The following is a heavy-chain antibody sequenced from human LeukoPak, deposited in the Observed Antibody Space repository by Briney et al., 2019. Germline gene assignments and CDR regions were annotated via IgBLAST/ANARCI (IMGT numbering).Heavy chain of an antibody. D-gene: IGHD2-2*01. CDR3: ARSGYSSTWYLQNFELDY. CDR2: ISTSRRYI. V-gene: IGHV3-21*01. CDR1: VFTFWSYS. J-gene: IGHJ4*02. Sequence: GGSLRLSCAASVFTFWSYSTNWVRHAPGKGLECVSSISTSRRYIYYTDSVRGRYTISRDNATNTLYVPKNSVRAVKTPVYICARSGYSSTWYLQNFELDYWGQGTLVTVSS.